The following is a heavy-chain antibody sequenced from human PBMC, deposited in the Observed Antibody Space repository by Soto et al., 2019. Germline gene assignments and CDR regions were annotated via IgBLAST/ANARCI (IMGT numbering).Heavy chain of an antibody. Sequence: QVQLQESGPGLVKPSETLSLTCTVSGGSISSYYWSWIRQPAGKGLEWIGRIYTGGSTNYNPSLKSRVTMSVDTSKNQFSLKLSSVTAADTAVYYCARDYYYDSSGYYPYFDYWGQGTLVTVSS. CDR1: GGSISSYY. V-gene: IGHV4-4*07. CDR2: IYTGGST. D-gene: IGHD3-22*01. J-gene: IGHJ4*02. CDR3: ARDYYYDSSGYYPYFDY.